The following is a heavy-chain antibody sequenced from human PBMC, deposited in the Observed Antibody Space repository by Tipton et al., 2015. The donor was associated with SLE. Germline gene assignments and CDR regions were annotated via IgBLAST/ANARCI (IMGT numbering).Heavy chain of an antibody. Sequence: TLSLTCTVSGASISDHYWTWIRQPPGKGLEWVGYFYSRGSTTYTSSLTSRIAISVDTSTMQFSLRLTSVTAADTAVYYCGGGNYFDYYMDVWGKGTTVTVSS. CDR3: GGGNYFDYYMDV. CDR2: FYSRGST. J-gene: IGHJ6*03. D-gene: IGHD3-22*01. V-gene: IGHV4-4*08. CDR1: GASISDHY.